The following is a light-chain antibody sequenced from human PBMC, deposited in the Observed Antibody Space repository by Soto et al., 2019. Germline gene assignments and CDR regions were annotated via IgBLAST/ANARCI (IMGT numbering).Light chain of an antibody. CDR1: QDISVY. Sequence: DIQMTQSPSSLSASVGDRVTITCRASQDISVYLAWYQQKPGKVPKLLIYSASTLQSGVSSRFSGSGSGTDFTLTISSLQPEDVATYYCQKFNTAPLTFGQGTRLEI. V-gene: IGKV1-27*01. J-gene: IGKJ5*01. CDR2: SAS. CDR3: QKFNTAPLT.